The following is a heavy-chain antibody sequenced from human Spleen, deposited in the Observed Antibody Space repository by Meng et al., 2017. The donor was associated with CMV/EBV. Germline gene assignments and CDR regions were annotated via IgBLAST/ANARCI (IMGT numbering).Heavy chain of an antibody. Sequence: ESLKISCTVSGGSSSSYYWSWIRQPPGTGLEWIGNIHYTGSTNLNPSLKSRVTISVDTSKNQFSLRLTSVTAADTAVYYCARGGDFWSGYSGNYYYYYGMDVWGQGTTVTVSS. CDR2: IHYTGST. CDR1: GGSSSSYY. V-gene: IGHV4-59*01. J-gene: IGHJ6*02. D-gene: IGHD3-3*01. CDR3: ARGGDFWSGYSGNYYYYYGMDV.